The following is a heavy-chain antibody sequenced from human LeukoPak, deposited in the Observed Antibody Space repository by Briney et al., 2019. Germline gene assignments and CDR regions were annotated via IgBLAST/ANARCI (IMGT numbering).Heavy chain of an antibody. CDR3: AKGRIYDILTGSDY. J-gene: IGHJ4*02. CDR1: GFSFSSYA. V-gene: IGHV3-23*01. Sequence: GGSLRLSCAVSGFSFSSYAMSWVRQAPGKGLEWVSAISGSGGSTYYADSVKGRFTISRDNSKNTLYLQMNSLRAEDTAVYYCAKGRIYDILTGSDYWGQGTLVTVSS. CDR2: ISGSGGST. D-gene: IGHD3-9*01.